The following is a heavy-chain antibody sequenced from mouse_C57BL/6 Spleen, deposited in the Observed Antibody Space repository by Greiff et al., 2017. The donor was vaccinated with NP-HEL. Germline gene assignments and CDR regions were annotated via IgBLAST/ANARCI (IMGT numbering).Heavy chain of an antibody. CDR3: ARYYYGSSYYFDY. J-gene: IGHJ2*01. V-gene: IGHV1-55*01. CDR1: GYTFTSYW. CDR2: IYPGSGST. D-gene: IGHD1-1*01. Sequence: QVQLQQPGAELVKPGASVKMSCKASGYTFTSYWITWVKQRPGQGLEWIGDIYPGSGSTNYNEKFKSKATLTVDSSSSTAYMQLSSLTSEDSAVYYCARYYYGSSYYFDYWGQGTTLTVSS.